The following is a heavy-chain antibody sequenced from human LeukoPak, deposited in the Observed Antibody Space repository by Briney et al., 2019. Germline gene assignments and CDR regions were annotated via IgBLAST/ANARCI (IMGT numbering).Heavy chain of an antibody. CDR1: GFTFSSYS. CDR3: ARDSPPPLEYGMDV. CDR2: ISSSSTNI. Sequence: GGSLRLSCAASGFTFSSYSMNWVRQAPGKGLEWVSYISSSSTNIYYADSVKGRFTISRDNAKNSLYLQMNSLRDEDTAVYYCARDSPPPLEYGMDVWGQGTTVTVSS. V-gene: IGHV3-48*02. D-gene: IGHD5-24*01. J-gene: IGHJ6*02.